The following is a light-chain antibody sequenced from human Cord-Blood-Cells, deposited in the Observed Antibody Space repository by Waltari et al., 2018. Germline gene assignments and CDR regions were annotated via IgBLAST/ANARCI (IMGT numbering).Light chain of an antibody. V-gene: IGLV3-21*04. CDR2: YDS. J-gene: IGLJ3*02. CDR3: QVWDSSSDRV. Sequence: SYVLTQPPSVSVAPGKTARITCGGNNIGSTSVHWYQQKPGQAPVLVIYYDSDRPSGIPERFSGSNSGNTATLTISRVQAGDEADYYCQVWDSSSDRVFGGGTKLTVL. CDR1: NIGSTS.